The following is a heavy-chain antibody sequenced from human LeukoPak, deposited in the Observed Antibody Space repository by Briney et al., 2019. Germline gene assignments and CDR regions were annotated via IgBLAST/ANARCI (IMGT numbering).Heavy chain of an antibody. CDR3: AKDHVSGDGYWDFDY. V-gene: IGHV3-23*01. CDR1: GFIFSPYA. D-gene: IGHD5-24*01. J-gene: IGHJ4*02. Sequence: GGSLRLSCAATGFIFSPYAMSWVRQAPGKGLEWVAGIAGGDVRFYADSVKGRFSISRDNSKNTVDLQMNSLRVEDTAVYYCAKDHVSGDGYWDFDYWGQGTLVTVSS. CDR2: IAGGDVR.